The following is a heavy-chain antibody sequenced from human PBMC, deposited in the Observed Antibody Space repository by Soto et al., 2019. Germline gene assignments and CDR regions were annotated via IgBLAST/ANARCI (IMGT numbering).Heavy chain of an antibody. CDR2: ISGSGGST. V-gene: IGHV3-23*01. J-gene: IGHJ4*02. CDR3: AKFTVSFWRGYYFDY. Sequence: GGSLRLSCAASGFTFSSYAMSWVRQAPGKGLEWVSAISGSGGSTYYADSVKGRFTISRDNSKNTLYLQMNSLRAEDTAVYYCAKFTVSFWRGYYFDYWGQGTLVTVSS. CDR1: GFTFSSYA. D-gene: IGHD3-3*01.